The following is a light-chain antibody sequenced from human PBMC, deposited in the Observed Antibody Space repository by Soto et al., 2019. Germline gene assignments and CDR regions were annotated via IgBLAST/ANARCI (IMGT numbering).Light chain of an antibody. Sequence: EIVVTQSPATLSVSPGERATLSCRASQSVSANLAWYQHKPGQAPRLLIYGASTRATGIPARFSGSGSGTEFTLTIRSLQSADFAVYYCQQYNNGPPTYTFGQETKLEIK. CDR2: GAS. V-gene: IGKV3-15*01. CDR3: QQYNNGPPTYT. CDR1: QSVSAN. J-gene: IGKJ2*01.